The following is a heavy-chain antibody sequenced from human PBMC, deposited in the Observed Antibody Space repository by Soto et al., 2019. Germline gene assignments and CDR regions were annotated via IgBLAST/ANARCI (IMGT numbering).Heavy chain of an antibody. CDR2: ISSSSSYT. CDR3: ARDSGGQYYYGMDV. CDR1: GFTFSDYY. Sequence: GGSLRLSCAASGFTFSDYYMSWIRQAPGKGLEWVSYISSSSSYTNYADSVKGRFTISRDNAKNSLYLQMNSLRAEDTAVYYCARDSGGQYYYGMDVWGQGTTVTVPS. J-gene: IGHJ6*02. V-gene: IGHV3-11*06.